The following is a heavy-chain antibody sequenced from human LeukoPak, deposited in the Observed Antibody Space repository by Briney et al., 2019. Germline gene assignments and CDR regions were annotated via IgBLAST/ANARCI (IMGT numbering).Heavy chain of an antibody. CDR2: INPNSGGT. D-gene: IGHD3-10*01. Sequence: ASVKVSCKASGYTFTGHYMHWVRQAPGQGLEWMGWINPNSGGTKYAQKFQGRVTMTRDTSISTAYMELSRLRSDDTAVYYCARSQTGSGFLFDYWGQGTLVTVSS. J-gene: IGHJ4*02. CDR3: ARSQTGSGFLFDY. V-gene: IGHV1-2*02. CDR1: GYTFTGHY.